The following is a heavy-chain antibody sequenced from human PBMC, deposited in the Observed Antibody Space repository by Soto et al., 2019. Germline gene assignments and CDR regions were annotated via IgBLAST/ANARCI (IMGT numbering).Heavy chain of an antibody. CDR2: IYYSGST. V-gene: IGHV4-31*03. D-gene: IGHD4-17*01. CDR1: GGSISSGGYY. J-gene: IGHJ4*02. Sequence: QVQLQESGPGLVKPSQTLSLTCTVSGGSISSGGYYWSWIRQHPGKGLEWIGYIYYSGSTYYNPSLKSRVTTSVDTSKNQFSLKLSSVTAADTAVYYCARAYRVAFRRGDYAHFDYWGQGTLVTVSS. CDR3: ARAYRVAFRRGDYAHFDY.